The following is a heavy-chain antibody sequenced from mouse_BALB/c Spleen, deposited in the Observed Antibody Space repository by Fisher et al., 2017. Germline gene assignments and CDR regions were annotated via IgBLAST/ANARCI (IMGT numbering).Heavy chain of an antibody. V-gene: IGHV5-6*01. CDR3: ARQRYDVAMDY. Sequence: RFTISRDNAKNTLYLQMSSLKSEDTAMYYCARQRYDVAMDYWGQGTSVTVSS. D-gene: IGHD2-14*01. J-gene: IGHJ4*01.